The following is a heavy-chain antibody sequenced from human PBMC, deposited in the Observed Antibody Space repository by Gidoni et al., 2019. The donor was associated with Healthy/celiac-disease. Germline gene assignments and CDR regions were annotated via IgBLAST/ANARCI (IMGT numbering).Heavy chain of an antibody. D-gene: IGHD3-16*01. V-gene: IGHV3-13*01. J-gene: IGHJ3*02. Sequence: EVQLVASGGGLVQPGGSLRLSCAASGFTFSSYDMHWVRQATGKGLEWVSAIGTAGDTYYPGSVKGRFTISRENAKNSLYLQMNSLRAGDTAVYYCARSVGGKNAFDIWGQGTMVTVSS. CDR1: GFTFSSYD. CDR3: ARSVGGKNAFDI. CDR2: IGTAGDT.